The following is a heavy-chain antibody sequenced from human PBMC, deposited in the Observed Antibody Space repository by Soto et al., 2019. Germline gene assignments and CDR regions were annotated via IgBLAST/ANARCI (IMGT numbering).Heavy chain of an antibody. J-gene: IGHJ4*02. CDR1: GFTVSNNY. Sequence: PGGSLRLSCAASGFTVSNNYMNWVRQAPGKGLESVSVLYSDGSTYYADSVKGRFTISRDIPTNTLYLQMNSLRVEDTALYYCATAFCTDGSSCGFDYRGQGALVTVSS. CDR3: ATAFCTDGSSCGFDY. CDR2: LYSDGST. D-gene: IGHD2-8*01. V-gene: IGHV3-53*01.